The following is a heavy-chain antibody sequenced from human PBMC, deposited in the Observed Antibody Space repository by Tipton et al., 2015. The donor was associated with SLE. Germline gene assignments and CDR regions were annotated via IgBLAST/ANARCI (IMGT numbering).Heavy chain of an antibody. CDR1: GGSISSGSYY. D-gene: IGHD3-10*01. V-gene: IGHV4-61*02. Sequence: TLSPTCTVSGGSISSGSYYWSWIRQPAGKGLEWIGRIYTSGSTNYNPSLKSRVTISVDTSKNQFSLKLSSVTAADTAVYYCARAGEGVFDYWGQGTLVTVSS. CDR3: ARAGEGVFDY. J-gene: IGHJ4*02. CDR2: IYTSGST.